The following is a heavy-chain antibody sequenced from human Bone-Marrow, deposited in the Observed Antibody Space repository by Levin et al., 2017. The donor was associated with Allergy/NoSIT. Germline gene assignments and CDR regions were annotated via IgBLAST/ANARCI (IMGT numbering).Heavy chain of an antibody. CDR2: IWYDGTNK. J-gene: IGHJ4*02. CDR1: GFRFSDRG. Sequence: GESLKISCAASGFRFSDRGMHWIRQAPGKGLEWVGIIWYDGTNKYYADSVRGRFTISRDNSKNTLYLQMNSLRVEDTAVYYCARDLDTSELFDSWSQGTLVTVAS. D-gene: IGHD3-22*01. CDR3: ARDLDTSELFDS. V-gene: IGHV3-33*01.